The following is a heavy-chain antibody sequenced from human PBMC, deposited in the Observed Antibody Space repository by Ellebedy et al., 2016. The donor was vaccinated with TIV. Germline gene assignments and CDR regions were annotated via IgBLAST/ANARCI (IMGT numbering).Heavy chain of an antibody. CDR2: IYNSGST. V-gene: IGHV4-59*01. Sequence: MPGGSLRLSCTVSAGSISSYFWCWIRQPPGKGLEWIGYIYNSGSTNYNPSLKSRVTISVDTSKNQFSLKLNSVTAADTAVYYCARDLSGTFWGQGTLVTVSS. CDR1: AGSISSYF. D-gene: IGHD1-26*01. CDR3: ARDLSGTF. J-gene: IGHJ4*02.